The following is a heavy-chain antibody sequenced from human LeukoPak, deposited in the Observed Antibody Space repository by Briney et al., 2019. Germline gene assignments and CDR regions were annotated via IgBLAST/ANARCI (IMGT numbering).Heavy chain of an antibody. CDR3: ARDRGFNWFDP. CDR1: GFTDSSNY. Sequence: PGGSLRLSCAASGFTDSSNYMSWVRQAPGKGLEWVSVIYSGGSTYYADSVKGRFTISRDNSKNTLYLQMNSLRAEDTAVYYCARDRGFNWFDPWGQGTLVTVSS. V-gene: IGHV3-53*01. CDR2: IYSGGST. J-gene: IGHJ5*02.